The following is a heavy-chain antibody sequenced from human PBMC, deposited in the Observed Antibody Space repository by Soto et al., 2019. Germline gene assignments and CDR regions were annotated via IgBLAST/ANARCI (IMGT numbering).Heavy chain of an antibody. CDR3: ARGDYGGNSDYWYFDL. CDR2: IYHSGST. CDR1: GGSISSGGYS. Sequence: SETLSLTCAVSGGSISSGGYSWSWIRQPPGRGLEWIGYIYHSGSTYYNPSLKSRVTISVDRSKNQFSLKLSSVTAADMAVYYCARGDYGGNSDYWYFDLWGRGTLVTVSS. V-gene: IGHV4-30-2*01. J-gene: IGHJ2*01. D-gene: IGHD4-17*01.